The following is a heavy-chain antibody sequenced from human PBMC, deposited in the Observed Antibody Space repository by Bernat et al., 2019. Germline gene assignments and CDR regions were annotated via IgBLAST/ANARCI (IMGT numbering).Heavy chain of an antibody. D-gene: IGHD4-17*01. CDR3: ARGKGSDYKDAFDI. CDR2: IWNDGSNT. J-gene: IGHJ3*02. V-gene: IGHV3-33*01. CDR1: GFNLKDYG. Sequence: QGQLEESGGGVVQPGKSQRLSCATSGFNLKDYGMHWVRQAPGKGLEWVAVIWNDGSNTFYPESVRGRFTISRDNSRNTLDLQVNSLRADDTAVYYCARGKGSDYKDAFDIWGRGTEVIVSS.